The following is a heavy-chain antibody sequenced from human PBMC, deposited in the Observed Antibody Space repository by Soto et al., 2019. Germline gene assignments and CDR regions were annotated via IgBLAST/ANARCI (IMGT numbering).Heavy chain of an antibody. J-gene: IGHJ4*02. V-gene: IGHV6-1*01. CDR3: ARHFSVDYFDY. CDR2: TYYRSKWYS. Sequence: SPTLSLTCAISGDSVSSSSVTWNWIRQSPSRGLEWLGRTYYRSKWYSDYAESVKSRITINPDTSKNQFSLHLNSVTPEDTAVYYCARHFSVDYFDYWGQGALVTVSS. CDR1: GDSVSSSSVT.